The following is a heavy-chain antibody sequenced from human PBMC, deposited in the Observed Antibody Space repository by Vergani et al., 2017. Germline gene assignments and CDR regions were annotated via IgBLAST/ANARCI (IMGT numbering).Heavy chain of an antibody. CDR2: IKRKTDGGTT. D-gene: IGHD1-1*01. CDR3: YRNADLDL. CDR1: GFTFSNAW. J-gene: IGHJ4*02. Sequence: EVQLVEFGGGLVEPGGSLRLSCVASGFTFSNAWMNWVRQAPGRGLELVGRIKRKTDGGTTDYATSVKGRFTISRDDSKSTLYLQMNSLKTEDTALYYFYRNADLDLWGQGTLVTVSA. V-gene: IGHV3-15*01.